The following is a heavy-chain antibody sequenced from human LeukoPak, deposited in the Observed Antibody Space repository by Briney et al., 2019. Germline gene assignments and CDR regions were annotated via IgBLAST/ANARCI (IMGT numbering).Heavy chain of an antibody. CDR1: GFTFSSSW. J-gene: IGHJ4*02. Sequence: GGSLRLSCAASGFTFSSSWMSWVRQAPGKGLEWVANIKSDGSETYYVDSVKGRFTVSRDNAKNSLYLQMNSLRAEDTAVYYCARDYGGNYKWGQGTLVTVSS. CDR2: IKSDGSET. D-gene: IGHD1-26*01. CDR3: ARDYGGNYK. V-gene: IGHV3-7*01.